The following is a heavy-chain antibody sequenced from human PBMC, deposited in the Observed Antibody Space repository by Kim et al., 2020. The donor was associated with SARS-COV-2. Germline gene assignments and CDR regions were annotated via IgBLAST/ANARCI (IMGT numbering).Heavy chain of an antibody. V-gene: IGHV4-39*07. D-gene: IGHD3-16*02. CDR2: IYYSGST. Sequence: SETLSLTCTVSGGSISSSSYYWGWIRQPPGKGLEWIGSIYYSGSTYYNPSLKSRVTISVDTSKNQFSLKLSSVTAADTAVYYCARHITFGGVIVIRVWFDPWGQGTLVTVSS. CDR3: ARHITFGGVIVIRVWFDP. J-gene: IGHJ5*02. CDR1: GGSISSSSYY.